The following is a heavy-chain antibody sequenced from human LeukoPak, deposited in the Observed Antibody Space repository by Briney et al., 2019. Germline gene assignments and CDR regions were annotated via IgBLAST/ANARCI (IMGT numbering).Heavy chain of an antibody. CDR2: IYYSGST. V-gene: IGHV4-39*01. D-gene: IGHD2-21*02. Sequence: PSETLSLTCTVSGGSISSSSFYWGWIRQPPGKGLEWIGTIYYSGSTYYNPSLRSRATISVDTSKNQFSLNLSSVTAADTAVYYCARHFCGGDCYSFYYYYYGVDVWGQGTTVTVSS. J-gene: IGHJ6*02. CDR3: ARHFCGGDCYSFYYYYYGVDV. CDR1: GGSISSSSFY.